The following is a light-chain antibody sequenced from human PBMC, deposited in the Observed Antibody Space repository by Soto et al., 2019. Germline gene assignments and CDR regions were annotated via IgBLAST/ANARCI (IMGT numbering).Light chain of an antibody. Sequence: DIQMTQSPSSLSASVGDRVTITCRASQSISSYLNWYQQKPGKAPKLLIYAASSLQSGVPSRFSDSGSGTDLTLTISSLQPEDFATYYCQQSYSTPPTFGQGTRLEIK. CDR2: AAS. J-gene: IGKJ5*01. CDR1: QSISSY. CDR3: QQSYSTPPT. V-gene: IGKV1-39*01.